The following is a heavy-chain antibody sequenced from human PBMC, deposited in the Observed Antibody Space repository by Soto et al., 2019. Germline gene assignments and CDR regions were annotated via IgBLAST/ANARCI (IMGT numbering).Heavy chain of an antibody. CDR3: ANQKIRFSVAGTLYGLGV. Sequence: EGQLVESGGNLVRPGGSLRLSCEASGFVFSTYSMNWVRQAPGKGLEWISYISSTSGTIYYADSVKGRFTIFRDNAKNSLFLQKNGLRDDDTAVYYCANQKIRFSVAGTLYGLGVWGQGTTVTVSS. CDR1: GFVFSTYS. V-gene: IGHV3-48*02. J-gene: IGHJ6*02. CDR2: ISSTSGTI. D-gene: IGHD6-19*01.